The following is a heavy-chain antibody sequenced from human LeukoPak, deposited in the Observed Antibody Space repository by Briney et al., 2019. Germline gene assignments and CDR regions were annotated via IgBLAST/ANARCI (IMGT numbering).Heavy chain of an antibody. J-gene: IGHJ3*02. CDR3: ARGPWRQLFHDAFDI. CDR2: ISAYNGDT. Sequence: GASVKVSCKASGYTFTNYGISWVRQAPGQGLEWMGWISAYNGDTNYAQNLQGRVTMTTDTSTSTAYMELRSLRSDDTALYYCARGPWRQLFHDAFDIWGQGTMVTVSS. D-gene: IGHD5-18*01. V-gene: IGHV1-18*01. CDR1: GYTFTNYG.